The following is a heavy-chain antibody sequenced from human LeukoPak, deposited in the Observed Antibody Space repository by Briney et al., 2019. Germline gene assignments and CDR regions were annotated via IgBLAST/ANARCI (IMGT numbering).Heavy chain of an antibody. CDR2: IYYSGST. J-gene: IGHJ4*02. V-gene: IGHV4-39*07. Sequence: SETLSLTCTVSGGSISSSSYYWVWIRQPPGKGLEWVGSIYYSGSTYYNPSLKSRVTISVDTSKKQFSLKLRTATAADTAVYYCARIEAVTRGYNHAYYFDYWGQGTLVTVSS. CDR3: ARIEAVTRGYNHAYYFDY. D-gene: IGHD5-18*01. CDR1: GGSISSSSYY.